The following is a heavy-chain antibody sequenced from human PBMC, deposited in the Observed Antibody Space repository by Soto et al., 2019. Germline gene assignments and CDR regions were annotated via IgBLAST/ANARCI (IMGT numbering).Heavy chain of an antibody. CDR1: GYTFTSYY. CDR3: ARATFPSDAFDI. V-gene: IGHV1-2*04. CDR2: INPSGGGT. J-gene: IGHJ3*02. Sequence: ASVKVSCKASGYTFTSYYMHWVRQAPGQGLEWMGIINPSGGGTNYAQKFQGWVTMTRDTSISTAYMELSRLRSDDTAVYYCARATFPSDAFDIWGQGAMVTVSS.